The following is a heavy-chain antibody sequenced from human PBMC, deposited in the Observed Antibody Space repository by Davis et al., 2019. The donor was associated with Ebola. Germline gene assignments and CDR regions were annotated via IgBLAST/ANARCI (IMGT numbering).Heavy chain of an antibody. CDR2: IYPGDSDT. Sequence: SCKGSGYSFTSYWIGWVRQMPGKGLEWMGIIYPGDSDTRYSPSFQGQVTISADKSISTAYLQWSSLKASDTAMYYCARLHGSGSYYTLYYYGMDVWGQGTTVTVSS. CDR1: GYSFTSYW. D-gene: IGHD3-10*01. J-gene: IGHJ6*02. CDR3: ARLHGSGSYYTLYYYGMDV. V-gene: IGHV5-51*01.